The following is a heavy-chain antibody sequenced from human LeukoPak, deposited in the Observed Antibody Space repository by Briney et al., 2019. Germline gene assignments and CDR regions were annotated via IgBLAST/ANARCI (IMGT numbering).Heavy chain of an antibody. D-gene: IGHD1-26*01. CDR1: GFTFSNYG. CDR2: LWYDGSNT. V-gene: IGHV3-33*07. CDR3: AMWGHYAFDI. J-gene: IGHJ3*02. Sequence: GGSLRLSCAAPGFTFSNYGLYWVRQALGKGLGWVALLWYDGSNTYYADSVKGAFTTSRDNSTNTLYLQMNRLRAADTAVYYCAMWGHYAFDIWGQGTMVTVSS.